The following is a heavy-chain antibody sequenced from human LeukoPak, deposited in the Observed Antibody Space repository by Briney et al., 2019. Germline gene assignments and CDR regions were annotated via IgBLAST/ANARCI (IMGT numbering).Heavy chain of an antibody. CDR2: INHSGST. V-gene: IGHV4-34*01. CDR3: ARDDYDSSAYSQAAWFDP. J-gene: IGHJ5*02. D-gene: IGHD3-22*01. Sequence: SETLSLTCAVYGGSFSGYYWSWIRQPPGKGLEWIGEINHSGSTNYNPSLKSRVTISVDTSKNQFSLKLSSVTAADTAVYYCARDDYDSSAYSQAAWFDPWGQGTLVTVSS. CDR1: GGSFSGYY.